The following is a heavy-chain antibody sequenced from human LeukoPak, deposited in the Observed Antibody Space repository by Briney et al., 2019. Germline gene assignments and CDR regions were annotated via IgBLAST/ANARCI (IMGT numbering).Heavy chain of an antibody. CDR1: GGSINSYY. CDR2: IYTSGST. J-gene: IGHJ6*03. Sequence: KPSETLSLTCTASGGSINSYYWSWIRQPAGKGLEWIGRIYTSGSTNYNPSLKSRVTMSVDTSKNQFSLRLSSVTAADTAVYYCARGSFGGVTKDYYYMDVWGKGTTVTISS. CDR3: ARGSFGGVTKDYYYMDV. V-gene: IGHV4-4*07. D-gene: IGHD3-16*01.